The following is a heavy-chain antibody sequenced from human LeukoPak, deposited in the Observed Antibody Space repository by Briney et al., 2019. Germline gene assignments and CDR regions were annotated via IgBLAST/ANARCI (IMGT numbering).Heavy chain of an antibody. CDR3: AELGITMIGGV. Sequence: GGSLRLSCAASGFTLSSYAMSWVRQGPGKGLEWVSAISVSGNTYHADSVKGRFTISRDNSKNTLYLQMNSLRAEDTAVYYCAELGITMIGGVWGKGTTVTISS. CDR2: ISVSGNT. V-gene: IGHV3-23*01. J-gene: IGHJ6*04. D-gene: IGHD3-10*02. CDR1: GFTLSSYA.